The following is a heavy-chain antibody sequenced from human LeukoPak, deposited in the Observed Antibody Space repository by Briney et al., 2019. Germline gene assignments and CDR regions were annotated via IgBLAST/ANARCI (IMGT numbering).Heavy chain of an antibody. CDR1: GFTFSTYN. CDR2: ITSSSTYI. CDR3: AELGITMIGGV. V-gene: IGHV3-21*01. Sequence: PGGSLRLSCAASGFTFSTYNMNWVRQAPGKGLEWVSSITSSSTYIYYADSVKGRFTISRDNAKNSLYLQMNSLRAEDTAVYYCAELGITMIGGVWGKGTTVTISS. J-gene: IGHJ6*04. D-gene: IGHD3-10*02.